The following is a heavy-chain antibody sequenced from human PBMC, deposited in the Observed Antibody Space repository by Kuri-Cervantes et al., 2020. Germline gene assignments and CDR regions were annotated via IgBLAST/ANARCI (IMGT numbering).Heavy chain of an antibody. CDR1: GFTFSSYN. CDR2: ISSSSSTI. Sequence: GESLKISCAASGFTFSSYNMNWVRQAPGKGLEWVSYISSSSSTIYYADSVKGRFTISRDNSKNTLYLQMNSLRAEDTAVYYCAKEPPITMDTEYFQHWGQGTLVTVSS. J-gene: IGHJ1*01. V-gene: IGHV3-48*01. CDR3: AKEPPITMDTEYFQH. D-gene: IGHD3-10*01.